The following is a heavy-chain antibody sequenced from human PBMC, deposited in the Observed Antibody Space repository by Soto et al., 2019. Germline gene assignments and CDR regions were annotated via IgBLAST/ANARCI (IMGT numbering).Heavy chain of an antibody. CDR2: ITGSGGGT. D-gene: IGHD5-18*01. V-gene: IGHV3-23*01. J-gene: IGHJ6*02. CDR3: AKWDTHGIMRPPVGGNYYYSDMDV. Sequence: EVQLLESGGGLVQPGGSLRLSCAASGFMFANYAMGWVRQAPGRGLEWVSAITGSGGGTYYADSVKGRVTVSRDNSKNSLYLQMHSRRVEDTAIFFCAKWDTHGIMRPPVGGNYYYSDMDVWGQGTTVTVSS. CDR1: GFMFANYA.